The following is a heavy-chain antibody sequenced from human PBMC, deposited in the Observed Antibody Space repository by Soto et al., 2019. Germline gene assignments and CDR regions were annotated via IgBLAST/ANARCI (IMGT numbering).Heavy chain of an antibody. CDR3: VRGHWGFDF. CDR2: SRNKANSYTT. D-gene: IGHD7-27*01. Sequence: EVHLVESGGGLVQPGGSLRLSCAVSGFIFSDYYMDWVRQAPGKGLEWIARSRNKANSYTTVYAASVQDRFTISREASTNSFYLQMNSLSSEDTAVYYCVRGHWGFDFWGQGTLVTVSS. J-gene: IGHJ4*02. CDR1: GFIFSDYY. V-gene: IGHV3-72*01.